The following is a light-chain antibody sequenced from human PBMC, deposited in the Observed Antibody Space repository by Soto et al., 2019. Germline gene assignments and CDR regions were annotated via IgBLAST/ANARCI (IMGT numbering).Light chain of an antibody. J-gene: IGKJ3*01. Sequence: EIVLTQSPGTLSLSPGERATLSCRASQSVSSSYLAWYQQKPGQAPRLLLYGASSRATGIPDRFSGSGSGTDFTNTISRLEPEDFAVYYCHQYGSSPPSVFGPGTKVDVK. CDR3: HQYGSSPPSV. CDR1: QSVSSSY. V-gene: IGKV3-20*01. CDR2: GAS.